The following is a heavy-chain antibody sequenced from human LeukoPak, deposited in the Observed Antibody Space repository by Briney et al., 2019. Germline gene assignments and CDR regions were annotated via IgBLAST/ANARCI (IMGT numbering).Heavy chain of an antibody. CDR3: ARDLVGYDFWSGYSQYYYYYGMDV. J-gene: IGHJ6*02. CDR2: INTNTGNP. D-gene: IGHD3-3*01. CDR1: VYTFTDQY. V-gene: IGHV7-4-1*02. Sequence: VASVKVSCKASVYTFTDQYIHWVRQAPGQGLEWMGWINTNTGNPTYAQGFTGRFVFSLDTSVSTAYLQISSLKAEDTAVYYCARDLVGYDFWSGYSQYYYYYGMDVWGQGTTVTVSS.